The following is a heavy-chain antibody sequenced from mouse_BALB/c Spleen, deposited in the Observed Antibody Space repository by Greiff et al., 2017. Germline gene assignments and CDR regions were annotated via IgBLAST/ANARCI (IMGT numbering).Heavy chain of an antibody. J-gene: IGHJ2*01. V-gene: IGHV1S29*02. CDR1: GYTFTDYN. Sequence: VQLKQSGPELVKPGASVKISCKASGYTFTDYNMHWVKQSHGKSLEWIGYIYPYNGGTGYNQKFKSKATLTVDNSSSTAYMELRSLTSEDSAVYYCARGRNGNYFDYWGQGTTLTVSS. CDR2: IYPYNGGT. D-gene: IGHD2-1*01. CDR3: ARGRNGNYFDY.